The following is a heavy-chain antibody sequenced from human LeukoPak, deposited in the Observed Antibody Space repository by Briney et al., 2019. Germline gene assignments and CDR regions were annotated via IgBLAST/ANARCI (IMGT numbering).Heavy chain of an antibody. D-gene: IGHD7-27*01. V-gene: IGHV3-53*01. CDR2: IYSGGST. CDR1: GFTVSSNY. J-gene: IGHJ3*02. Sequence: PGGSLRLSCAASGFTVSSNYMSWVRQAPGKGLEWVSVIYSGGSTYYADSVKGRFTISRDNAKNSLYLQMNSLRAEDTAVYFCARGTGDGRHAFDIWGQGTMVTVSS. CDR3: ARGTGDGRHAFDI.